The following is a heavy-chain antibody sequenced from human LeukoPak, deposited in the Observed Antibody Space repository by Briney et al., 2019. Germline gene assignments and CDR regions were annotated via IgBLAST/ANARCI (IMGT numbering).Heavy chain of an antibody. J-gene: IGHJ4*02. CDR1: GYTFTSYG. Sequence: ASVKVSCTASGYTFTSYGISWVRQAPGQGLEWMGWISAYNGNTNNAQKLQGRVTMTTDTSTSTAYMELSSLRSEDTAVYYCARGPTYYYDSSGYSNFDYWGQGTLVTVSS. V-gene: IGHV1-18*01. CDR3: ARGPTYYYDSSGYSNFDY. CDR2: ISAYNGNT. D-gene: IGHD3-22*01.